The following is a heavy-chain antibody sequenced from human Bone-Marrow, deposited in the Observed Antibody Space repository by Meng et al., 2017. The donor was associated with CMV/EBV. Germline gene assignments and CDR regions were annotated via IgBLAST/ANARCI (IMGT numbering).Heavy chain of an antibody. CDR1: GFTFDDYA. D-gene: IGHD1-14*01. J-gene: IGHJ6*02. CDR3: ATGTDV. V-gene: IGHV3-9*01. Sequence: SLKISCAASGFTFDDYAMHWVRQAPGKGLEWVSGISWNSGSIGYADSVKGRFTISRDNAKNSLYLQMNSLRAEDTAVYYCATGTDVWGQGTTVTV. CDR2: ISWNSGSI.